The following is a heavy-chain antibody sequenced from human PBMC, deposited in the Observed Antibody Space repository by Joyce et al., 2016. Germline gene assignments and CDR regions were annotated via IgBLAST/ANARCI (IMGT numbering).Heavy chain of an antibody. CDR1: GYSLTSYW. CDR3: ARTMDYYGSGSYGWYFDY. D-gene: IGHD3-10*01. CDR2: IYPGDSDT. V-gene: IGHV5-51*01. J-gene: IGHJ4*02. Sequence: EVQLVQSGAEVKKPGESLRISCEGSGYSLTSYWTGWVRQMPGKGLEWMGIIYPGDSDTRYSPSFQGQVTITADKSIRTAYLQVSSLKASDTAMYYCARTMDYYGSGSYGWYFDYWGQGTLVTVSS.